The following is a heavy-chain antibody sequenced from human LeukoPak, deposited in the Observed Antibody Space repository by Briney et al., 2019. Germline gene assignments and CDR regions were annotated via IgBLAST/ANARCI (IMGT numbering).Heavy chain of an antibody. J-gene: IGHJ2*01. CDR1: GGSISSSSYY. D-gene: IGHD6-13*01. Sequence: SETLSLTCTVSGGSISSSSYYWGWIRQPPGKGLEWIGSIYYSGSTYYDPSLKSRVTISVDTSKNQFSLKLSSVTAADTAVYYRARVSSSWYQDWYFDLWGRGTLVTVSS. CDR2: IYYSGST. V-gene: IGHV4-39*07. CDR3: ARVSSSWYQDWYFDL.